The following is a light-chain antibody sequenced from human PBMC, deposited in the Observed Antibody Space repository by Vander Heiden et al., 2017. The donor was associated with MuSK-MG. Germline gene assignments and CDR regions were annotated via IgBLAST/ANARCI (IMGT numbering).Light chain of an antibody. V-gene: IGKV4-1*01. J-gene: IGKJ1*01. Sequence: EMVMTQSPDSLAVSLGERATINCKSSQSVLYNSNNKNYLAWYQQKPGQPPKLLIYWASTRESGVPDRFSGSGSGTDFTLTISSLQAEDVAVYYCQQYYSKPPAFGQGTKVEIK. CDR1: QSVLYNSNNKNY. CDR2: WAS. CDR3: QQYYSKPPA.